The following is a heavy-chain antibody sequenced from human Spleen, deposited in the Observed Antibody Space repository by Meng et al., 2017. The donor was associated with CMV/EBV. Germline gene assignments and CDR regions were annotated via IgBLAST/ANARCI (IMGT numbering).Heavy chain of an antibody. CDR1: GFTLSDYY. Sequence: GESLKISCAASGFTLSDYYMTWIRLAPGKGLEWVSYISSSGRTLHYADSVKGRFTISRDNAKNSLYLQMNSLRAEDTAVYYCARDQYSNYNYFFDYWGQGTLVTVSS. D-gene: IGHD4-11*01. J-gene: IGHJ4*02. CDR3: ARDQYSNYNYFFDY. V-gene: IGHV3-11*01. CDR2: ISSSGRTL.